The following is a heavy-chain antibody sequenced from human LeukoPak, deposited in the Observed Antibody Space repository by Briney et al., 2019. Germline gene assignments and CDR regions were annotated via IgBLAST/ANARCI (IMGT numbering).Heavy chain of an antibody. CDR3: ATPGPHSSSWYLFDY. V-gene: IGHV1-2*02. J-gene: IGHJ4*02. CDR1: GYTFTGYY. D-gene: IGHD6-13*01. CDR2: INPNSGGT. Sequence: GASVKVSCKASGYTFTGYYMHWVRQAPGQGLEWMGWINPNSGGTNYAQKFQGRVTMTRDTSISTAYMELSRLRSDDTAVYYCATPGPHSSSWYLFDYWGQGTLVTVSS.